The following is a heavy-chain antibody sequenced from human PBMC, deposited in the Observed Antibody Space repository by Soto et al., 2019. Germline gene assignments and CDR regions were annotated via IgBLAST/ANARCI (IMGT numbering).Heavy chain of an antibody. CDR3: ARQGYYGSGSYYKLRWFDP. V-gene: IGHV4-59*01. CDR2: LYYGRSA. Sequence: ETLCLTCAVSGDSISSDYCMSIRQPTGKGLETIGYLYYGRSANYNPSLKSRVTLSVDTSTNQCSLTLSSMTAADTAVYYCARQGYYGSGSYYKLRWFDPWGQGTMVS. CDR1: GDSISSDY. D-gene: IGHD3-10*01. J-gene: IGHJ5*02.